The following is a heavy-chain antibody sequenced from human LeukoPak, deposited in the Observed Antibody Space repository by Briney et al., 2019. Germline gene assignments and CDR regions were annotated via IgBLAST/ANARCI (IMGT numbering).Heavy chain of an antibody. CDR3: ARDLGLRYGSGAYRFDP. V-gene: IGHV3-33*08. D-gene: IGHD3-10*01. J-gene: IGHJ5*02. CDR2: IWYDGSHQ. CDR1: GFSFSTYG. Sequence: GGSLRLSCAASGFSFSTYGMHWVRQAPGKRLESVAGIWYDGSHQYYADSVKGRFTISRDMSNNTLYLQMNNLRVDDTALYYCARDLGLRYGSGAYRFDPWGQGTQVIVSS.